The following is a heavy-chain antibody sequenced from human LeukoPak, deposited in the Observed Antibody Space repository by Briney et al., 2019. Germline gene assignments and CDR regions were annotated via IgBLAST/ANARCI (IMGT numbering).Heavy chain of an antibody. V-gene: IGHV3-9*01. J-gene: IGHJ4*02. D-gene: IGHD1-26*01. CDR2: ISWNSDTI. CDR3: AKDISGTYLVALDY. CDR1: GFSFDDYA. Sequence: GGSLRLSCAASGFSFDDYAMHWVRQTPGKGLEWVSGISWNSDTIGYADSVKGRFTISRDNAKNSLYLQMNSLRGEDTALYYCAKDISGTYLVALDYWGQGTLVTVSS.